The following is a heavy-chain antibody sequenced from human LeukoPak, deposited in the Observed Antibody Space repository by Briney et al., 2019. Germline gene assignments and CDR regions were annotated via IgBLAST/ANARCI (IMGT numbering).Heavy chain of an antibody. CDR3: ASPGRDHYDSSGYDAGGAFDF. CDR2: ISSDSRYI. Sequence: GGSLRLSCAASGFTFSNYNMNWVRQTPGKGLEWVSSISSDSRYIYYADSVRGRLAISRDNAKNSLYLHMNSLRAEDTAVYYCASPGRDHYDSSGYDAGGAFDFWGQGTMVTVSS. J-gene: IGHJ3*01. V-gene: IGHV3-21*01. CDR1: GFTFSNYN. D-gene: IGHD3-22*01.